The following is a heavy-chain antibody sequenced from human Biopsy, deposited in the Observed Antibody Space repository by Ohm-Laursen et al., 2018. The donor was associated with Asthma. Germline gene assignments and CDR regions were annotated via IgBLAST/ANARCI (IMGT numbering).Heavy chain of an antibody. CDR1: GFSFSNFA. Sequence: SLRLSCTASGFSFSNFAIHWVRQAPGKGLEWVGVISKDASTQDYADSVKGRFTMARDNSKNTLDLQMNSLREEDTAVYYCVRDGTDDAFDIWGQRTVVSVSS. D-gene: IGHD1-1*01. CDR3: VRDGTDDAFDI. CDR2: ISKDASTQ. V-gene: IGHV3-30*01. J-gene: IGHJ3*02.